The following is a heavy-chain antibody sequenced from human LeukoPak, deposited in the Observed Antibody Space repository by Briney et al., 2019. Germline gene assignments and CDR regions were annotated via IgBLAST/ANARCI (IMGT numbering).Heavy chain of an antibody. V-gene: IGHV4-30-4*01. J-gene: IGHJ4*02. Sequence: PSQTLSLTYTVSGGSISSGDYYWSWIRQPPGKGLEWIGYIYYSGSTYYNPSLKSRVTISVDTSKDQFSLKLSSVTAADTAVYYCARDRGGGSEMDYFGYWGQGTLITVSS. CDR1: GGSISSGDYY. CDR3: ARDRGGGSEMDYFGY. CDR2: IYYSGST. D-gene: IGHD2-15*01.